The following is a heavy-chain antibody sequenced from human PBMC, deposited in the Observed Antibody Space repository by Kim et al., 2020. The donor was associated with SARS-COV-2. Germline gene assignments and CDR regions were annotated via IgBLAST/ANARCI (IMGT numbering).Heavy chain of an antibody. CDR3: ARQDWTTGLLF. CDR1: GDTLSGST. CDR2: VRSRGHNYAT. V-gene: IGHV3-73*01. Sequence: GGSLRLSCEVSGDTLSGSTMHWVRQPSGKGLEWVGHVRSRGHNYATAYSASVKDRFTVSRDDSKNTAYLQMNRLRAEDTALYYCARQDWTTGLLFWGQ. J-gene: IGHJ1*01. D-gene: IGHD4-17*01.